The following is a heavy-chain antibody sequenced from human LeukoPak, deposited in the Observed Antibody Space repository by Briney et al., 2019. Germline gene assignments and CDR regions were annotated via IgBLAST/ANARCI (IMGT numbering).Heavy chain of an antibody. J-gene: IGHJ6*04. CDR1: GFTFSSYA. V-gene: IGHV3-23*01. CDR2: ISGSGGST. CDR3: AKDFSSQSIAVAGRPYYYYYGMDV. D-gene: IGHD6-19*01. Sequence: GGSLRLPCAASGFTFSSYAMSWVRQAPGKGLEWVSAISGSGGSTYYADSVKGRFTISRDNSKNTLYLQMNSLRAEDTAVYYCAKDFSSQSIAVAGRPYYYYYGMDVWGEGTTVTVSS.